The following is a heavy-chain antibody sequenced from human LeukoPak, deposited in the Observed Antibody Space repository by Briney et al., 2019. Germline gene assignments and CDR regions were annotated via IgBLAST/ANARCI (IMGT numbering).Heavy chain of an antibody. D-gene: IGHD3-10*01. CDR1: GFTFSSYA. Sequence: GGSLRLSCVVSGFTFSSYAMSWVRQAPGKGLNWSSGFVVIGDSTYYADSVKGRFTISRDNSKHTLFLQMNSLRAEDTAVYYCAKGSPLDLGAGQSYYYGMGVWGQGTTVTVSS. CDR2: FVVIGDST. J-gene: IGHJ6*02. CDR3: AKGSPLDLGAGQSYYYGMGV. V-gene: IGHV3-23*01.